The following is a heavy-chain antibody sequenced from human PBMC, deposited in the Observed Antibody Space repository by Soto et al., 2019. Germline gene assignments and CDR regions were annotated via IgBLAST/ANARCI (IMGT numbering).Heavy chain of an antibody. Sequence: PXVSLRLSCGASGFSVKRYWMHWVRQAPGKGLVWLSRFGGDENYTDYADSVRGRFTISRDIAKNTIYLQMNSLRAEDTAVYYCGKGKELGVVRYGLDAWGQGTTVTVSS. D-gene: IGHD3-3*01. CDR3: GKGKELGVVRYGLDA. CDR2: FGGDENYT. V-gene: IGHV3-74*01. CDR1: GFSVKRYW. J-gene: IGHJ6*02.